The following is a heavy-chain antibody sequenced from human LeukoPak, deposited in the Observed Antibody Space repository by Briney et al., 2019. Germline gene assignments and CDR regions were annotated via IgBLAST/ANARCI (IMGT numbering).Heavy chain of an antibody. Sequence: GESLKISCKVSGYSFTSYWIGWVRQMPGKGLEWMGIIYPTDSDTKYSPSFQGHVSISADKSISTAYLQWSSLKASDTAIYYCARRVTPTGMDVWGQGTTVTVSS. CDR2: IYPTDSDT. CDR3: ARRVTPTGMDV. J-gene: IGHJ6*02. D-gene: IGHD2-21*02. V-gene: IGHV5-51*01. CDR1: GYSFTSYW.